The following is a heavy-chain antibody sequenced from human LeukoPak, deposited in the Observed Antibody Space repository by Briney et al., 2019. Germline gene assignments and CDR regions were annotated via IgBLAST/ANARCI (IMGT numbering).Heavy chain of an antibody. J-gene: IGHJ5*02. D-gene: IGHD3-16*01. CDR1: GGTFSSYA. V-gene: IGHV1-69*13. CDR2: IIPIFGTA. Sequence: ASVKVSCKASGGTFSSYAISWVRQAPGQGLEWMGGIIPIFGTANYAQKFQGRVTITADESTNTAYMELSSLRSEDTAVYYCARLTRASYWFDPWGQGTLVTVSS. CDR3: ARLTRASYWFDP.